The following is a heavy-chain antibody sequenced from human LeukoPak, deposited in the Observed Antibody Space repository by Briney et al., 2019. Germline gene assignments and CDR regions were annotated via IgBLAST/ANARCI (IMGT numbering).Heavy chain of an antibody. V-gene: IGHV3-33*03. CDR1: GFTFSSHG. CDR2: IWYDGSNK. Sequence: GGSLRLSCAASGFTFSSHGMHWVRQSPGKGLEWVAVIWYDGSNKYYADSVKGRFTISRDTSKNTLYLQMNSLRAEDTAIYYCAKDSSAYSGSYYDYWGQGTLVTVSS. CDR3: AKDSSAYSGSYYDY. J-gene: IGHJ4*02. D-gene: IGHD1-26*01.